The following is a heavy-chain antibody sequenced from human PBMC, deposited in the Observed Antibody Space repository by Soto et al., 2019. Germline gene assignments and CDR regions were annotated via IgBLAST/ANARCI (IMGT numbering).Heavy chain of an antibody. CDR3: ASLVVVPAAIVDAFDI. J-gene: IGHJ3*02. D-gene: IGHD2-2*01. CDR1: GFTFSSYW. V-gene: IGHV3-7*01. Sequence: GGSLRLSCAASGFTFSSYWMSWVRQAPGKGLEWVANIKQDGSEKYYVDSVKGRFTISRDNAKNSLYLQMKSLRAEDTAVYYCASLVVVPAAIVDAFDIWGKGTMVTVSS. CDR2: IKQDGSEK.